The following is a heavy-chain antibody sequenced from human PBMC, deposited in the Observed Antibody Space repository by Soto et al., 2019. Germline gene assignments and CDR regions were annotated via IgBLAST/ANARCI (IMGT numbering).Heavy chain of an antibody. CDR1: GGSISSGGYS. D-gene: IGHD3-9*01. CDR2: IYHSGST. V-gene: IGHV4-30-2*01. CDR3: ARARLRYSAILTGYTPSSYYSGMDF. Sequence: SETLSLTCAVSGGSISSGGYSWSWIRQPPGKGLEGIGYIYHSGSTYYNPSLKSRVTISVDRSKNQFFLKLSSATAADTAVYYCARARLRYSAILTGYTPSSYYSGMDFWGQGTTVTVSS. J-gene: IGHJ6*02.